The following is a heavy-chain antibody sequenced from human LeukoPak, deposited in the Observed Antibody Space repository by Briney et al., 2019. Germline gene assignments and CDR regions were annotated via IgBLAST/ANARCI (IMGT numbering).Heavy chain of an antibody. V-gene: IGHV3-23*01. Sequence: GGSLILSCAASGFTFSSYAMSWVRQAPGKGLEWVSSIRGSGGNTNYAVSVKGRFTISRDDSNNTLYLQMNSLRAEDTAVYYCAKEFFGSGNYFNGVFDFWGQGTLVTVSS. CDR2: IRGSGGNT. CDR3: AKEFFGSGNYFNGVFDF. D-gene: IGHD3-10*01. CDR1: GFTFSSYA. J-gene: IGHJ4*02.